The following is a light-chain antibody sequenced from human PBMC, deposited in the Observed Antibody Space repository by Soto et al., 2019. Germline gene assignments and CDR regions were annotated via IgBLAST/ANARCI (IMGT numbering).Light chain of an antibody. CDR3: QHRSNWPPYT. J-gene: IGKJ2*01. CDR1: QCVSSY. V-gene: IGKV3-11*01. CDR2: DAS. Sequence: EIVLTQSPATLSLSPGERATLSCRASQCVSSYLAWYQQKPGQAPRLLIYDASNRATGIPARFSGSGSGTDFTLPISSLEPEDFAVYYCQHRSNWPPYTFGQGTQLEIK.